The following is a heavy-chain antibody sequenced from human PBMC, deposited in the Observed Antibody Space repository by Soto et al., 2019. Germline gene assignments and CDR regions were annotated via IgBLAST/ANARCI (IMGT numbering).Heavy chain of an antibody. CDR1: GGTFSSYA. CDR2: IIPIFGTA. D-gene: IGHD3-9*01. Sequence: ASVKVSCKASGGTFSSYAISWVRQAPGQGLEWMGGIIPIFGTANCAQKFQGRVTITADESTSTAYMELSSLRSEDTAVYYCASPRGGLRYFDWLFDYWGQGTLVTVSS. CDR3: ASPRGGLRYFDWLFDY. J-gene: IGHJ4*02. V-gene: IGHV1-69*13.